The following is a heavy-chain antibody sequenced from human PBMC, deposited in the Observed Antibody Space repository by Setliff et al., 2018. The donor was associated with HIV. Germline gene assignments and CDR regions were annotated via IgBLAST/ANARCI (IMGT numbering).Heavy chain of an antibody. J-gene: IGHJ3*02. CDR2: IYHSGST. D-gene: IGHD3-16*01. V-gene: IGHV4-38-2*01. CDR3: LGTRGGSTGAFDI. CDR1: GYSISSGYY. Sequence: SETLSLTCAVSGYSISSGYYWGWIRQPPGKGLEWIGSIYHSGSTYYNPSLKSRLTISVDTSKNQFSLKLSTVTAADTAVYYCLGTRGGSTGAFDIWGQGTRVTVSS.